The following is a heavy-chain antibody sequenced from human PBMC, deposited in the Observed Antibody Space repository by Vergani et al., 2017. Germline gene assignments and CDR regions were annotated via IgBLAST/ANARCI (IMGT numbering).Heavy chain of an antibody. J-gene: IGHJ5*02. V-gene: IGHV3-33*01. CDR1: GFTFNQHG. CDR2: TWYDGNNK. Sequence: QVQLVESGGGVVQPGRSLRLSCAASGFTFNQHGMHWVRQAPGKGLEWVAVTWYDGNNKQYADPVKGRFTISRDNSKSTMYLQMNSLRDEDTGVYYCARDLRLLYNRFDPWGQGTLITVSS. CDR3: ARDLRLLYNRFDP. D-gene: IGHD1-14*01.